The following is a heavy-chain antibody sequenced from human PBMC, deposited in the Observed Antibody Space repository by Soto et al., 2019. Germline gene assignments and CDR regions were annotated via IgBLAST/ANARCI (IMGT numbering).Heavy chain of an antibody. D-gene: IGHD6-13*01. CDR2: ISGSGTTA. Sequence: EVQLLESGGGLVQPGGSLRLSCAASGFTFNNYAMTWVRQAPGKGLEWVSSISGSGTTAYYADSVKGRFTISRDNSRNRLHLQMNSLRAEDTAVYHCAKRPTIAAAGTRFDPWGQGTLVTVSS. CDR1: GFTFNNYA. CDR3: AKRPTIAAAGTRFDP. J-gene: IGHJ5*02. V-gene: IGHV3-23*01.